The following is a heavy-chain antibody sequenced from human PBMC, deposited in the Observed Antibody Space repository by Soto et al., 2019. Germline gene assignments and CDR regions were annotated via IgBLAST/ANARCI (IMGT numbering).Heavy chain of an antibody. CDR2: IWYDGSNK. J-gene: IGHJ4*02. CDR3: ARPRTADYCNSHFAY. D-gene: IGHD4-4*01. CDR1: GFTFSSYG. Sequence: QVQLVESGGGVVQPGRSLRLSCAASGFTFSSYGMHWVRQAPGKGLEWVAVIWYDGSNKYYADSVEGRFTISRDNSKNTLYRQMKSLRAEDTAVYYCARPRTADYCNSHFAYWGRGSLVTVSS. V-gene: IGHV3-33*01.